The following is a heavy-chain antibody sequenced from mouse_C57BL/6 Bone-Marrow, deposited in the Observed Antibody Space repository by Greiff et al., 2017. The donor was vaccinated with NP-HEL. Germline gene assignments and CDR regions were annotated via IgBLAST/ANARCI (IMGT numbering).Heavy chain of an antibody. D-gene: IGHD3-3*01. V-gene: IGHV5-4*03. CDR1: GFTFSSYA. CDR2: ISDGGSYT. Sequence: EVKVVESGGGLVKPGGSLKLSCAASGFTFSSYAMSWVRQTPEKRLEWVATISDGGSYTYYPDNVKGRFTISRDNAKNNLYLQMSHLKSEDTAMYYCAMEGRAYWGQGTLGTVSA. J-gene: IGHJ3*01. CDR3: AMEGRAY.